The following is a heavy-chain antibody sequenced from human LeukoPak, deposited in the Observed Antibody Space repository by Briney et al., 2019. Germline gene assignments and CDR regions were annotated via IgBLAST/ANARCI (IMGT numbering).Heavy chain of an antibody. J-gene: IGHJ5*02. CDR1: GGSISSGGYY. CDR2: IYYSGST. V-gene: IGHV4-31*03. CDR3: AGVCSSTNCYSKIDP. Sequence: SETLSLTCTVSGGSISSGGYYWSWIRQHPGKGLEWIGYIYYSGSTYYNPSLKSRVTISVDTSKNQFSLKLSSVTAADTAVYYCAGVCSSTNCYSKIDPWGQGTLVTVSS. D-gene: IGHD2-2*01.